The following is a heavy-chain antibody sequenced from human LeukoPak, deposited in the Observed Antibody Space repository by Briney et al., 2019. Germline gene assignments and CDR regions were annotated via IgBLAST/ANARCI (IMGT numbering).Heavy chain of an antibody. Sequence: SETLSLTCTVSGGSISSYYWGWIRQPAGKGLGWIRRIYTSGSTNYNPTLKSRVTMSVDTSKNQFSLKLSSVTAADTAVYYCARLVVVAATFYYYYGMDVWGQGTTVTVSS. CDR1: GGSISSYY. V-gene: IGHV4-4*07. J-gene: IGHJ6*02. D-gene: IGHD2-15*01. CDR3: ARLVVVAATFYYYYGMDV. CDR2: IYTSGST.